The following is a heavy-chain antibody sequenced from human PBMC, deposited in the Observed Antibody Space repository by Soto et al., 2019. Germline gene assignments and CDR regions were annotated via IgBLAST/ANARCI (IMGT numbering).Heavy chain of an antibody. Sequence: PGGSLRLSCAAFGFNFRKYAMSWVRQAPGQGLEWVSTISGSDGGTFYADSVKGRFTISRDNSKNTLFLQMNSLRAEDTAVYYCAQDPLWFAGPENDWGPGTLVTVSS. V-gene: IGHV3-23*01. CDR1: GFNFRKYA. J-gene: IGHJ4*02. CDR2: ISGSDGGT. D-gene: IGHD3-10*01. CDR3: AQDPLWFAGPEND.